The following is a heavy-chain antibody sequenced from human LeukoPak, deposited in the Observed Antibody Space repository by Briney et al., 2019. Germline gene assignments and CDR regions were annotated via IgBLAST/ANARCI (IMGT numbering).Heavy chain of an antibody. V-gene: IGHV4-39*01. CDR2: IHYSGTT. CDR3: AGYCASGSSRFDY. Sequence: PSETLSLTCTVSGGSISSSHYHWGWIRQPPGKGLEWIGSIHYSGTTCYNPSLKSRVTISVDTSKNQFSLKLSSVTAADSAIYYCAGYCASGSSRFDYWGQGTLVTVSS. CDR1: GGSISSSHYH. J-gene: IGHJ4*02. D-gene: IGHD3-10*01.